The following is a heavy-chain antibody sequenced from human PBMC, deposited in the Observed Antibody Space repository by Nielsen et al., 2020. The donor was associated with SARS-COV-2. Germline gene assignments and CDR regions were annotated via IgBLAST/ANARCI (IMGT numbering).Heavy chain of an antibody. J-gene: IGHJ3*01. CDR2: INADGSST. CDR1: GFTFSSYA. CDR3: ASASAHV. V-gene: IGHV3-74*01. Sequence: GESLKISCVASGFTFSSYAMSWVRQSPGKGLVWVSRINADGSSTSYADYVKGRFTISRDNAKNTLYLQMNSLRAEDTAVYYCASASAHVWGQGTMVTVSS. D-gene: IGHD3-16*01.